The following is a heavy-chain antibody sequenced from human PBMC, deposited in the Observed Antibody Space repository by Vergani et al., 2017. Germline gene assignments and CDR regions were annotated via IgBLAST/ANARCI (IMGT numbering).Heavy chain of an antibody. CDR3: ARSTVTTDLDY. Sequence: QVQLVQSGAEVKKPGASVKVSCKASGYTFTSYAMHWVRQAPGQRLEWMGWINTGNGNTKYSQKFQGRVTITRDTAASTAYMELSSLRSEDTAVYYCARSTVTTDLDYWGQGTLVTVSS. V-gene: IGHV1-3*04. CDR1: GYTFTSYA. CDR2: INTGNGNT. D-gene: IGHD4-17*01. J-gene: IGHJ4*02.